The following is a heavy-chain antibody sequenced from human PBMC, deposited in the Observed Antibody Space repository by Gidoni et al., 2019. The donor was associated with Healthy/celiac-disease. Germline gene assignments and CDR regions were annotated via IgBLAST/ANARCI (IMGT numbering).Heavy chain of an antibody. D-gene: IGHD2-15*01. J-gene: IGHJ4*02. CDR2: IHDSGST. Sequence: QLQLQESGPGLVQPSEPLSLTCTVSDGSISSSTYYWGWIRPPPGKGLEWIGSIHDSGSTYYNPSLKSRVTISVDTSKNQFSLKLSSVTAADTAVYYCARLKYCSGGSCPGGFDYWGQGTLVTVSS. V-gene: IGHV4-39*01. CDR1: DGSISSSTYY. CDR3: ARLKYCSGGSCPGGFDY.